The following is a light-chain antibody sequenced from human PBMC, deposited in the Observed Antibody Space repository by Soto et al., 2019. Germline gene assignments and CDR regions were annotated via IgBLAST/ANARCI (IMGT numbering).Light chain of an antibody. CDR1: QSVLYSSNNKNY. CDR3: QQYYNTPYT. Sequence: DIVMTQSPDSLAVSLGERATINCKSSQSVLYSSNNKNYLAWYQQKPGQPPRLLIYWASTRQSGVPDRFVGSGSETDFTLTISSLQAGDEAVYHCQQYYNTPYTFGQGTKLEIK. J-gene: IGKJ2*01. CDR2: WAS. V-gene: IGKV4-1*01.